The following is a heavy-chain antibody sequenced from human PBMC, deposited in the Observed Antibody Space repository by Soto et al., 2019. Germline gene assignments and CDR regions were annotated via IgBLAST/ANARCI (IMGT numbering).Heavy chain of an antibody. D-gene: IGHD3-22*01. Sequence: SETLSLTCAVYGGSFSGYYWSWIRQPPGKGLEWIGEINHSGSTNYNPSLKSRVTISVDTSKNQFSLKLSSVTAADTAVYYCARVGAYYYASSGTDWGQETMVTVYS. V-gene: IGHV4-34*01. CDR3: ARVGAYYYASSGTD. CDR2: INHSGST. J-gene: IGHJ4*02. CDR1: GGSFSGYY.